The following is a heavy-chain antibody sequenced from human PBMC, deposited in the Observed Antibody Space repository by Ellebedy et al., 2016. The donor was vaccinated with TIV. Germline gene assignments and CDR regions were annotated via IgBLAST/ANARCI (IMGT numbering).Heavy chain of an antibody. Sequence: GESLKISXAASGFTFSSYSMNWVRQAPGKGLEWVSSISSSSSYIYYADSVKGRFTISRDNAKNSLYLQMNSLRAEDTAVYYCARANVRWFDPWGQGTLVTVSS. CDR2: ISSSSSYI. CDR1: GFTFSSYS. V-gene: IGHV3-21*01. CDR3: ARANVRWFDP. J-gene: IGHJ5*02. D-gene: IGHD4/OR15-4a*01.